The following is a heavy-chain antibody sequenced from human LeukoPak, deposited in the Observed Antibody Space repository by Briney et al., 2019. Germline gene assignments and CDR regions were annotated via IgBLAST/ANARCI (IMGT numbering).Heavy chain of an antibody. J-gene: IGHJ2*01. CDR1: GGSVSSYY. CDR3: AREANSPTARYWYFDF. V-gene: IGHV4-59*02. CDR2: VYYSGST. Sequence: PSETLSLTCTVSGGSVSSYYWSWMRQSPGKGLEWIGYVYYSGSTNYNPALKSRVTISLDTSENQFSLKLSSVTAADTAVYYCAREANSPTARYWYFDFWGRGTQVTVSS. D-gene: IGHD2-21*01.